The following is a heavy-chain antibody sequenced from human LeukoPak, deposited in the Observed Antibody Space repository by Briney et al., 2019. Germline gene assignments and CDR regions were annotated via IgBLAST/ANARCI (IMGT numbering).Heavy chain of an antibody. CDR3: AKRGDSSGYYFLYYFDY. Sequence: PGGSLRLSCAASGFTFSSYAMSWVRQAPGKGLEWVSAISGSGGSTYYADSVKGRFTISRDNSKNTLYLQMNSLRAEDTAVYYCAKRGDSSGYYFLYYFDYWGQGTLVTVSS. V-gene: IGHV3-23*01. D-gene: IGHD3-22*01. J-gene: IGHJ4*02. CDR1: GFTFSSYA. CDR2: ISGSGGST.